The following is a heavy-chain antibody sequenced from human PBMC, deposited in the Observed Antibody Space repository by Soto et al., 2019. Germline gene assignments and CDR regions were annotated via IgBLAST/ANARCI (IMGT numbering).Heavy chain of an antibody. Sequence: SGTLSLTCAVYGGSFSGYYWSWIRQPPGKGLEWIGEINHSGSTNYNPSLKSRVTISVDTSKNQFSLKLSSVTAADTAVYYCARGRKLVPALRSYMDVWGKGTTVTVSS. V-gene: IGHV4-34*01. CDR3: ARGRKLVPALRSYMDV. D-gene: IGHD2-2*01. J-gene: IGHJ6*03. CDR1: GGSFSGYY. CDR2: INHSGST.